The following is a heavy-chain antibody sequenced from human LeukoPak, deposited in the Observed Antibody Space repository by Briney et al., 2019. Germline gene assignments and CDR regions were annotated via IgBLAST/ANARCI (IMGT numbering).Heavy chain of an antibody. D-gene: IGHD1-26*01. V-gene: IGHV3-23*01. CDR1: GFTFSSYG. J-gene: IGHJ4*02. CDR2: LNSNGGDT. CDR3: AKATYSGSFPYIDY. Sequence: TGGSLRLSCAASGFTFSSYGMRWVRQAPGKGLEWVSSLNSNGGDTYYSDSVKGRFTISRDNSKNTLYLQMNSLRAEDTAVYYCAKATYSGSFPYIDYWGQGILVTVSS.